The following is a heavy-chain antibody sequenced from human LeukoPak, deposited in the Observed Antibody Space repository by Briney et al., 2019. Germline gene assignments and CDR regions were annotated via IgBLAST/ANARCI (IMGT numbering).Heavy chain of an antibody. V-gene: IGHV4-38-2*01. J-gene: IGHJ4*02. CDR3: AKQGPTVVTHFDT. D-gene: IGHD4-23*01. Sequence: SETLSLTCAVSGYSISSGYYWGWIRQPPGKGLDWIANMYHSGSTYYNPSLKSRVTISVDTSKNQFSLRLSSVTAADTAVYYCAKQGPTVVTHFDTWGQGTLVTVSS. CDR2: MYHSGST. CDR1: GYSISSGYY.